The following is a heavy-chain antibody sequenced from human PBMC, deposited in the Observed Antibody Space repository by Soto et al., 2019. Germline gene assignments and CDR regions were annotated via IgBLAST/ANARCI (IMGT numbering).Heavy chain of an antibody. CDR2: ISYDGSNK. V-gene: IGHV3-30-3*01. D-gene: IGHD3-16*01. CDR1: GFTFSSYA. CDR3: ARVRFGDPFDF. J-gene: IGHJ4*02. Sequence: ASGFTFSSYAMHWVRQAPGKGLEWVAVISYDGSNKYYADSVKGRFTISRDNSKNTLYLQMNSLRAEDTAVYYCARVRFGDPFDFWGQGSLVTVSS.